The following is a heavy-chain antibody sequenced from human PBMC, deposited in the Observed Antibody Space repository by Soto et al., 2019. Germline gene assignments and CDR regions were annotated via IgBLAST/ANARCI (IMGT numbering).Heavy chain of an antibody. CDR1: GFTFSDYY. CDR3: ARSGDNYNLLDY. V-gene: IGHV3-11*06. CDR2: SSDSGTFT. D-gene: IGHD1-1*01. J-gene: IGHJ4*02. Sequence: SGGSLRLSCADPGFTFSDYYMSWIRQAPGKGLEWLSYSSDSGTFTRYADSVKGRFSISRDNAKNSLYLQINSLRGEDTAIYYCARSGDNYNLLDYWGQGTPVTVSS.